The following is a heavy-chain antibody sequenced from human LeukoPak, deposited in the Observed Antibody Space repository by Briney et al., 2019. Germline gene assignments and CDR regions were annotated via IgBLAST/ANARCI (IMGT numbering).Heavy chain of an antibody. J-gene: IGHJ4*02. D-gene: IGHD5-18*01. CDR1: GFTFSSYA. Sequence: GGSLRLSCAASGFTFSSYAMSWVRQAPGKGLEWVSATSGSDGTTYYADSVRGRFTISRDNSKNTLYLQMNSLRAEDTALYYCAKKWGDTSMAAVGLDYWGQGTLVTVSS. CDR2: TSGSDGTT. CDR3: AKKWGDTSMAAVGLDY. V-gene: IGHV3-23*01.